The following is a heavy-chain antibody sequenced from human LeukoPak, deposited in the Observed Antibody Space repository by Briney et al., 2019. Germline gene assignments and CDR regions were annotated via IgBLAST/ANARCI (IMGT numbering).Heavy chain of an antibody. V-gene: IGHV1-18*01. CDR3: ARAEWRPYDSSGFQPPYDY. CDR1: GYTFTSYG. Sequence: ASVKVSCKASGYTFTSYGISWVRQAPGQGLEWMGWISAYNGNTNYAQKLRGRVTMTTDTSTSTAYMELRSLRSDDTAVHYCARAEWRPYDSSGFQPPYDYWGQGTLVTVSS. J-gene: IGHJ4*02. CDR2: ISAYNGNT. D-gene: IGHD3-22*01.